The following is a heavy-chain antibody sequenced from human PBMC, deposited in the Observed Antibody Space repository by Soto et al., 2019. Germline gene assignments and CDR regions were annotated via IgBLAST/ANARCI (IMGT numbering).Heavy chain of an antibody. D-gene: IGHD2-15*01. CDR3: ARDRRLYCSGGSCYSTVDY. Sequence: QVQLVQSGAEVKKPGASVKVSCKASGYTFTSYAFSWVRQAPGQGLEWMGWISPYNGNTNYAQKFQGRVTMTIDTSTSTAYMELRSLRSDDTAVYYCARDRRLYCSGGSCYSTVDYWGQGPLVTVSS. CDR1: GYTFTSYA. J-gene: IGHJ4*02. CDR2: ISPYNGNT. V-gene: IGHV1-18*01.